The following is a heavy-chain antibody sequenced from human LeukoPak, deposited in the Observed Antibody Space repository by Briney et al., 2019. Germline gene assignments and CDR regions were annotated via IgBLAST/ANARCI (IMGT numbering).Heavy chain of an antibody. D-gene: IGHD7-27*01. CDR3: AREDDSWGPNNLDL. CDR1: AVTLSDYS. CDR2: IDTSSSTM. V-gene: IGHV3-48*02. Sequence: GGSLRLSGAASAVTLSDYSMNWVRQAPGKGLEWISYIDTSSSTMYYADSVMGRFTISRDNAKESLYLQMNSLRDEDTAVYYCAREDDSWGPNNLDLWGQGTLVTVSS. J-gene: IGHJ4*02.